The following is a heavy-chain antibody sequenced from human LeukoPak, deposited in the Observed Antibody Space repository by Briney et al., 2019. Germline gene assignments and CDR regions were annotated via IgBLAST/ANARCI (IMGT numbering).Heavy chain of an antibody. CDR1: RASTSIYY. CDR2: IYYSGST. CDR3: ARGSDYGDY. Sequence: SETLSLTCTVSRASTSIYYWSWIRQPPGKGLEWIGYIYYSGSTNYNPSLKGRVTMSVDTSKNQFSLRLSSVTAADTAVYYCARGSDYGDYWGQGTLVTVAS. D-gene: IGHD3-3*01. V-gene: IGHV4-59*01. J-gene: IGHJ4*02.